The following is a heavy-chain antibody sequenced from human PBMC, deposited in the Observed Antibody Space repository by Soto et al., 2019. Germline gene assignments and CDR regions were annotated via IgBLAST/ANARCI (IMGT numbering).Heavy chain of an antibody. CDR2: IYYSGST. CDR1: GGSISSCDYY. J-gene: IGHJ4*02. V-gene: IGHV4-30-4*02. D-gene: IGHD3-10*01. Sequence: PSETLSLTCTVSGGSISSCDYYWSWIRQPPGKGLEWIGYIYYSGSTYYNPSLKSRVTISVDTSKNQFSLKLSSVTAADTAVYYCARGYGTPYYYGSDTYFDYWGQGTLVTVSS. CDR3: ARGYGTPYYYGSDTYFDY.